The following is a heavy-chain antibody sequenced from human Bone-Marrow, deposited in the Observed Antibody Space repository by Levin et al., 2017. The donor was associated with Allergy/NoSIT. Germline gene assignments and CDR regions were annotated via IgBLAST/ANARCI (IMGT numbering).Heavy chain of an antibody. D-gene: IGHD2-8*02. V-gene: IGHV3-9*01. CDR3: VKDSYILVALSLDL. CDR2: ISWNSELV. Sequence: LSLTCAASGFTFDDFAMHWVRQPPGKGLEWVSGISWNSELVVYADSVKGRFTISRDNAKHSLYLQMNSLRVEDTAFYYCVKDSYILVALSLDLWGQGTLVTVSS. CDR1: GFTFDDFA. J-gene: IGHJ4*02.